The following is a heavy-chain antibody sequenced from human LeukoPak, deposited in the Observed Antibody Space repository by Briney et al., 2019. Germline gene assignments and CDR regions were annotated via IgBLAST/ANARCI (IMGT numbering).Heavy chain of an antibody. CDR1: GGSISSGSYY. CDR3: ARDPGIAAAGTIWFDP. V-gene: IGHV4-61*02. Sequence: SEILSPTCTVSGGSISSGSYYWSWIRQPAGKGLEWIGRIYTSGSTNYNPSPKSRVTISVDTSKNQFSLKLSSVTAADTAVYYCARDPGIAAAGTIWFDPWGQGTLVTVSS. D-gene: IGHD6-13*01. J-gene: IGHJ5*02. CDR2: IYTSGST.